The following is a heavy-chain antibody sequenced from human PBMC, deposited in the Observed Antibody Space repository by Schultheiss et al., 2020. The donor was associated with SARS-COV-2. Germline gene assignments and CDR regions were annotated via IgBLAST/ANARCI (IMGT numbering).Heavy chain of an antibody. D-gene: IGHD6-19*01. CDR2: ISGSGGST. CDR3: ASYSSGWYPDAFDI. V-gene: IGHV3-53*01. J-gene: IGHJ3*02. Sequence: GESLKISCAASGFTVSSNYMSWVRQAPGKGLEWVSAISGSGGSTYYADSVKGRFTISRDNSKNTLYLQMNSLRAEDTAVYYCASYSSGWYPDAFDIWGQGTMVTVSS. CDR1: GFTVSSNY.